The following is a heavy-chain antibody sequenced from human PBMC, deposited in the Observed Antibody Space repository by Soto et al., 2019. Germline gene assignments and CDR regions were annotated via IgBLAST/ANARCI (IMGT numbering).Heavy chain of an antibody. CDR3: ARDDELSGEGWYDP. D-gene: IGHD6-25*01. J-gene: IGHJ5*02. Sequence: SETLSLTCTVSGGSVSSSGYYWAWIRQPPGEGLEWIGCIYYGANTYYNPSLTSRVTISVATSTNQFSLNLGSVTATATAVSYFARDDELSGEGWYDPWGQGTLVTVSS. V-gene: IGHV4-39*02. CDR1: GGSVSSSGYY. CDR2: IYYGANT.